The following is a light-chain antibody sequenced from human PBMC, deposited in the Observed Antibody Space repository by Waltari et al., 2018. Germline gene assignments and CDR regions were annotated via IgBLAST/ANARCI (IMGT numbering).Light chain of an antibody. Sequence: QSVLTQPPSVSAAPGQKVTISCSGSSSNIGNNYVSWLQHLPGTAPKLLLYDNNRSPAGIPDGFSGSKSGTSATLGITGLQTGDEADYYCGTWDSSLSAVFGGGTKLTVL. V-gene: IGLV1-51*01. CDR2: DNN. CDR3: GTWDSSLSAV. J-gene: IGLJ3*02. CDR1: SSNIGNNY.